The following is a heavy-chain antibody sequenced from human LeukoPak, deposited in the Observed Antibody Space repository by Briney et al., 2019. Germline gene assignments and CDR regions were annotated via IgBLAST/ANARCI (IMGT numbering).Heavy chain of an antibody. CDR2: ISSNGGST. D-gene: IGHD3-16*02. CDR3: VKGSSNVWGSYRPRHVY. V-gene: IGHV3-64D*06. J-gene: IGHJ4*02. CDR1: GFTFSSYA. Sequence: GGSLRLSCSASGFTFSSYAMHWVRQAPGKGLEYVSAISSNGGSTYYADSVKGRLTISRDNSKNTLYLQMSSLRAEDTAVYYCVKGSSNVWGSYRPRHVYWGQGTLVTVSS.